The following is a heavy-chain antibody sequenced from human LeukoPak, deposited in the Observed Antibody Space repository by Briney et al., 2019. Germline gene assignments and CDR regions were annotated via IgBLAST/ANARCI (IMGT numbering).Heavy chain of an antibody. CDR2: LSYSGNT. CDR1: GDSISSRGHY. V-gene: IGHV4-39*07. CDR3: ARERCSSTSCYSDY. J-gene: IGHJ4*02. Sequence: SETLSLTCIVSGDSISSRGHYWAWIRQHPGKGLEWIGSLSYSGNTYNNPSLKSRASISVDTSKNQFSLKLSSVTAADTAVYYCARERCSSTSCYSDYWGQGTLVTVSS. D-gene: IGHD2-2*01.